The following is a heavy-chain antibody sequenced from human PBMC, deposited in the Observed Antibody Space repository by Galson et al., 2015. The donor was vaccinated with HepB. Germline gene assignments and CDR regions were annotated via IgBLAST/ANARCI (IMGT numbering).Heavy chain of an antibody. D-gene: IGHD6-13*01. Sequence: SVKVSCKASGGTFSSYTISWVRQAPGQGLEWMGRIIPILGIANYAQKFQGRVTITADKSTSTAYMELSSLRSEDTAVYYCATRFPEGAAAAFLFDYWGQGTLVTVSS. CDR2: IIPILGIA. CDR1: GGTFSSYT. CDR3: ATRFPEGAAAAFLFDY. J-gene: IGHJ4*02. V-gene: IGHV1-69*02.